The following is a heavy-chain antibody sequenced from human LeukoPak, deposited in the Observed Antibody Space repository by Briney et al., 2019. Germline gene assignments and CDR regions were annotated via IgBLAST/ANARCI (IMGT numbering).Heavy chain of an antibody. Sequence: ASVKVSCKASGYTFTDYYMHWVRQAPGQGLEWMGWINPSSGGTNYAQKFQGRVTMTRETSISTAYMELSRLRSDDTAVYYCARYYFRLNYFDSWGQGTLVTVSS. CDR1: GYTFTDYY. V-gene: IGHV1-2*02. CDR3: ARYYFRLNYFDS. CDR2: INPSSGGT. D-gene: IGHD3-10*01. J-gene: IGHJ4*02.